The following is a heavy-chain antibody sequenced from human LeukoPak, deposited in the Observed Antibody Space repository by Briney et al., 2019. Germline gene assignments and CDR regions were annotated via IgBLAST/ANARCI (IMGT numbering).Heavy chain of an antibody. D-gene: IGHD5-18*01. J-gene: IGHJ4*02. CDR2: INSDGSST. V-gene: IGHV3-74*03. Sequence: TGGSLRLSCAASGFTFSSYWMHWVRQAPGKGLVWVSRINSDGSSTKYADSVKGRFTISRDNSKNTLYLQMNSLRAEDTAVYYCAKTIVGPTPRLWSNVDTTMASDFWGQGTLVTVSS. CDR1: GFTFSSYW. CDR3: AKTIVGPTPRLWSNVDTTMASDF.